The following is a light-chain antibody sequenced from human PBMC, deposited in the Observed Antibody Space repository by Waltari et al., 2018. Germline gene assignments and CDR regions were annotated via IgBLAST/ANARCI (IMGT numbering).Light chain of an antibody. CDR2: WAS. V-gene: IGKV4-1*01. Sequence: DVVMTQSPDSLAVSLGERATINCKSSQSVLYSSNNKNYLAWFQKKPGQPHKLLIYWASTREYGVPDRFSGMGSGTDFTLTISSLQAEDVAVYYCQQYYTSPQTFGQGTKL. J-gene: IGKJ2*01. CDR1: QSVLYSSNNKNY. CDR3: QQYYTSPQT.